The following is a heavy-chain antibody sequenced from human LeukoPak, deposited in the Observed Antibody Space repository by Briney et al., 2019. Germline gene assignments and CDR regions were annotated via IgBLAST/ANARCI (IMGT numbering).Heavy chain of an antibody. CDR3: ARAMVRDELDAFDI. CDR1: GYTFTGYY. D-gene: IGHD3-10*01. V-gene: IGHV1-8*02. J-gene: IGHJ3*02. Sequence: GASVKVSCKASGYTFTGYYMHWVRQATGQGLEWMGWMNPNSGNTGYAQKFQGRVTMTRNTSISTAYMELSSLRSEDTAVYYCARAMVRDELDAFDIWGQGTMVTVSS. CDR2: MNPNSGNT.